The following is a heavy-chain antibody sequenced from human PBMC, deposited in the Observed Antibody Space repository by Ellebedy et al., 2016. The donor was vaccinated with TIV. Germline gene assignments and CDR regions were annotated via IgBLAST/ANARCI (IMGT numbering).Heavy chain of an antibody. CDR1: GTIFSSYA. CDR3: ARAGRSGSFGY. J-gene: IGHJ4*02. D-gene: IGHD1-26*01. Sequence: SVKVSXXASGTIFSSYAINWVRQAPGEGLEWMGGIIPISGKVKNEQKFQGRVTITADESTSTAYMELSSLRSEDTAVYYCARAGRSGSFGYWGQGTLVTVSS. CDR2: IIPISGKV. V-gene: IGHV1-69*13.